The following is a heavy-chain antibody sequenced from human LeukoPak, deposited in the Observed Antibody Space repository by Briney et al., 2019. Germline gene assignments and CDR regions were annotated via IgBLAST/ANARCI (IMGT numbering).Heavy chain of an antibody. CDR3: ARIEGSASTMGD. V-gene: IGHV1-46*01. D-gene: IGHD5/OR15-5a*01. Sequence: ASVSVSCKASGYTFTRYYIHWVRQAPGQGLEWMGVVYTSGGGTMYAQKFQGRVTMTRDTSTSTAYMELSSLRSEDTAVYDCARIEGSASTMGDWGQGTLVTVSS. J-gene: IGHJ4*02. CDR1: GYTFTRYY. CDR2: VYTSGGGT.